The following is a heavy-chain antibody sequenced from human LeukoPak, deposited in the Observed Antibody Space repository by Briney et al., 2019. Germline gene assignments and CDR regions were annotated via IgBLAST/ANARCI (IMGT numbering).Heavy chain of an antibody. D-gene: IGHD3-22*01. CDR1: GYSISSGYY. CDR2: IYHSGST. CDR3: ARWGYYYDSSGYSYYFDY. V-gene: IGHV4-38-2*02. J-gene: IGHJ4*02. Sequence: SGTLSLTCTVSGYSISSGYYWGWIRQPPGKGLEWIGSIYHSGSTYYNPSLKSRVTISVDTSKNQFSLRLRSVTAADTAVYYCARWGYYYDSSGYSYYFDYWGQGTLVTVSS.